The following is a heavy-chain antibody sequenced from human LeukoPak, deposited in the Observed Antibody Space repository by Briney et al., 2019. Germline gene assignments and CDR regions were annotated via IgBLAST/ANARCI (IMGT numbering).Heavy chain of an antibody. J-gene: IGHJ5*02. CDR3: AKFSRGSSWYLFDP. V-gene: IGHV3-23*01. Sequence: GGSLRLSCAASGFTYSSYAMSWVRQAPGKGLEWVSAISGSGGSTYYADSVKGRFTISRDNSKSTLYLQMNSLRAEDTAVYYCAKFSRGSSWYLFDPWGQGTLVTVSS. D-gene: IGHD6-13*01. CDR2: ISGSGGST. CDR1: GFTYSSYA.